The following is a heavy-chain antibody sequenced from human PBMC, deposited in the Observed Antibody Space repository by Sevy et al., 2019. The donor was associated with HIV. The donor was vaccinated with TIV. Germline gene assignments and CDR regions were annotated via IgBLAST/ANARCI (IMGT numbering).Heavy chain of an antibody. V-gene: IGHV1-69*06. D-gene: IGHD2-15*01. Sequence: ASVKVSCKASGGTFSSYAISWVRRAPGQGLEWMGGIIPIFGTANYAQKFQGRVTITSDKSTSTAYMELSSLRSEDTAVYYCARAVVAATSYYYYMDVWGKGTTVTVSS. CDR1: GGTFSSYA. J-gene: IGHJ6*03. CDR2: IIPIFGTA. CDR3: ARAVVAATSYYYYMDV.